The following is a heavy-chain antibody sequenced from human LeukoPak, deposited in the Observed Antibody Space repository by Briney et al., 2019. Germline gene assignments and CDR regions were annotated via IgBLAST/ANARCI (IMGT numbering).Heavy chain of an antibody. CDR1: GYTFTSYG. Sequence: ASVKVSCKASGYTFTSYGISWVRQAPGQGLEWMGWISAYNGNTNYAQKLQGRVTMTTDTSTSTASMELRRLRSEDTAVYYCATDFLYSDYWGQGTLVTVSS. D-gene: IGHD5-12*01. CDR2: ISAYNGNT. CDR3: ATDFLYSDY. V-gene: IGHV1-18*01. J-gene: IGHJ4*02.